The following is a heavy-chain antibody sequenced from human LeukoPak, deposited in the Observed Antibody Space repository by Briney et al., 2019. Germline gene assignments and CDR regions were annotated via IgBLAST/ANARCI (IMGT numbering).Heavy chain of an antibody. V-gene: IGHV4-34*01. D-gene: IGHD1-20*01. CDR3: ARLVGYNWSSGYFDY. CDR1: GGSFSGYY. Sequence: SETLSLTCAVYGGSFSGYYWSWIRQPPGKGLEWIGEINHSGSTNYNPSLKSRVTISVDTSKNQFSLKLSSVTAADTAVYYCARLVGYNWSSGYFDYWGQGTLVTVSS. J-gene: IGHJ4*02. CDR2: INHSGST.